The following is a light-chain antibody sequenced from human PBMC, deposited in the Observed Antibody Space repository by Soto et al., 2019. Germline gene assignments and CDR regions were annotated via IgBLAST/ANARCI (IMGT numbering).Light chain of an antibody. CDR2: EVS. J-gene: IGLJ1*01. V-gene: IGLV2-14*01. Sequence: QSALTQPAAVSGSPGQSITISCTRTINDIGLYNYVSWYEQHPGKAPNLVIYEVSNRPSGVSDRFSGSKSDNTASLTISGLQAEDEANYYCSSFTTTSTLVFGAGTKLTV. CDR1: INDIGLYNY. CDR3: SSFTTTSTLV.